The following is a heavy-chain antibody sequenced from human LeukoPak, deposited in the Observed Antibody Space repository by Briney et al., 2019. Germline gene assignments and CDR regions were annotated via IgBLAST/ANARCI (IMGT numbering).Heavy chain of an antibody. D-gene: IGHD1-26*01. J-gene: IGHJ4*02. CDR3: ARRGSYYRGSYFDY. V-gene: IGHV4-39*07. Sequence: ASETLSLTCTVSGGSISSTSYFWGWIRQPPGKGLEWIGSIYYSGSTNYNPSLKSRVTISVDTSKNQFSLKLSSVTAADTAVYYCARRGSYYRGSYFDYWGQGTLVTVSS. CDR1: GGSISSTSYF. CDR2: IYYSGST.